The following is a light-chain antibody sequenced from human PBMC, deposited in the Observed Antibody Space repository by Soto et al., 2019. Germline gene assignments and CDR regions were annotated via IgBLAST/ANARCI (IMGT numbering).Light chain of an antibody. CDR3: QSADISGPYV. CDR2: KDT. Sequence: SYELTQPPSVSVSPGQTASITCSGDALAKQYAYWYQQKAGHALILVIYKDTERPSGIPERFSGSSSGTTVTLTISGVQAEDEADYYCQSADISGPYVFGIGTKVTVL. CDR1: ALAKQY. V-gene: IGLV3-25*03. J-gene: IGLJ1*01.